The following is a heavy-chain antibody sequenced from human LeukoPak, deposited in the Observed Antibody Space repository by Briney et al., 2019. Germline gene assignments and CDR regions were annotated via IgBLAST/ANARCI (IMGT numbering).Heavy chain of an antibody. CDR2: INHSGST. Sequence: SETLSLTCAVYDGSFSGYYWSWLRQPPGKGLEWIGEINHSGSTNYNPSLKSRVTISVDTSKNQFSLKLSSVTAADTAVYYCARSPSPYYDFWSGYSSYWYFDLWGRGTLVTVSS. CDR1: DGSFSGYY. J-gene: IGHJ2*01. CDR3: ARSPSPYYDFWSGYSSYWYFDL. V-gene: IGHV4-34*01. D-gene: IGHD3-3*01.